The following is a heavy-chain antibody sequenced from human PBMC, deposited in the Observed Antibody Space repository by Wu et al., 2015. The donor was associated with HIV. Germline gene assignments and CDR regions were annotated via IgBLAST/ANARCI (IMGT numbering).Heavy chain of an antibody. Sequence: QVQLVQSGAEVKKPGASVKVSCGTSGYTFTNYYIHWVRQAPGRGLEWMGRIIPLYGTTNYAPKFQGRVTLTADASTSTAYIELNNLRSEDTAVYYCARDNYGQHGLYEYYGMDVWGQGTTVTVSS. V-gene: IGHV1-69*18. J-gene: IGHJ6*02. D-gene: IGHD2-8*01. CDR2: IIPLYGTT. CDR3: ARDNYGQHGLYEYYGMDV. CDR1: GYTFTNYY.